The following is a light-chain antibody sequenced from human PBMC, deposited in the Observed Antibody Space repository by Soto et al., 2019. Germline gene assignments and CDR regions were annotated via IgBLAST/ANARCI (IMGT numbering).Light chain of an antibody. V-gene: IGKV1-13*02. Sequence: AIQLTQSPSSLSASVGDRVTITCRASQGISSALAWYQQKPGKAPKLLIYDASSLESGVPSRFSGSGSGTDFTLAISSLQPEDFATYYCQRFNSYPLGPGTKVDIK. CDR2: DAS. J-gene: IGKJ3*01. CDR3: QRFNSYP. CDR1: QGISSA.